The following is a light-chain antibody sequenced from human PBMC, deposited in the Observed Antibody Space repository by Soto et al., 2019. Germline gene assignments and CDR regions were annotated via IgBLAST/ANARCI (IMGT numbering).Light chain of an antibody. J-gene: IGKJ2*01. V-gene: IGKV1-5*01. Sequence: DIQMTQSPSTLSASVGDRVTITCRASQSISSWLAWYQQKPGKAPKLLIYDASSLESGVPSRFSGSGSGTEFTLTISSLQPDDFATYYCQQYNSYSTFGQGTKLGIK. CDR2: DAS. CDR3: QQYNSYST. CDR1: QSISSW.